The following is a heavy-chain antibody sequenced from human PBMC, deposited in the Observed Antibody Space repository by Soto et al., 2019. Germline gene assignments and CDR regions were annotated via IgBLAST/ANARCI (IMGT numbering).Heavy chain of an antibody. CDR3: ARGFFETGTGHSYPFDI. CDR2: VYYTGKT. J-gene: IGHJ3*02. CDR1: GASIRSSY. D-gene: IGHD1-7*01. V-gene: IGHV4-59*01. Sequence: QVQLQESDPGLVKPWETLSLTCTVSGASIRSSYWSWIRQSPGKGLEWIAYVYYTGKTNSNPSLSGRVTVSVDTSKNQLSLKLTSATAADTAVYYCARGFFETGTGHSYPFDIWGQGTRVTVSS.